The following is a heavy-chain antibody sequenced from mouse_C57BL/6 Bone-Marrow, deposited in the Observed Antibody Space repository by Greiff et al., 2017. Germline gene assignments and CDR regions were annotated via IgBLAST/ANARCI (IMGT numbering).Heavy chain of an antibody. V-gene: IGHV1-74*01. Sequence: QVQLQQPGAELVKPGASVQVSCKASGYTFTSYWMHWVKQRPGQGLEWIGRLHPSDSATNYNQKFKGKATLTVDKSSSTAYMQLSSLTSEYSAVYYCAIEVLRPLNFAYWGQGTLVTVSA. J-gene: IGHJ3*01. CDR3: AIEVLRPLNFAY. D-gene: IGHD1-1*01. CDR2: LHPSDSAT. CDR1: GYTFTSYW.